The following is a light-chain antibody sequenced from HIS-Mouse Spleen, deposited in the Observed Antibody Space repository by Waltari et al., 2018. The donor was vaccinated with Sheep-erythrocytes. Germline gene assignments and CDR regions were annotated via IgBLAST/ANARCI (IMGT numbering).Light chain of an antibody. V-gene: IGLV2-11*01. CDR1: SSDVGGYNY. J-gene: IGLJ1*01. CDR3: CSYAGSYNHV. Sequence: QSALTQPRSVSGSPGQSVTISCTGTSSDVGGYNYVSWYQQHPGKAPKLMIYDVSKRPSGVPDRFAGYKAGHSASLTLSGLQAEDEADYYCCSYAGSYNHVFATGTKVTVL. CDR2: DVS.